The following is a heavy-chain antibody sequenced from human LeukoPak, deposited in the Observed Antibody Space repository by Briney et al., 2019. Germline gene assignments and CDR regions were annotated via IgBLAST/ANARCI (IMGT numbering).Heavy chain of an antibody. CDR3: AKNPDYGDFYVVDY. CDR2: IRSSGSTI. Sequence: GGSLRLSCAASGFTFSDYYMSWVREAPGKGLEWASHIRSSGSTIYYADSVKGRFTISRDNSKNTLYLQMNSLRAEDTAVYYCAKNPDYGDFYVVDYWGQGTLVTVSS. CDR1: GFTFSDYY. V-gene: IGHV3-11*01. D-gene: IGHD4-17*01. J-gene: IGHJ4*02.